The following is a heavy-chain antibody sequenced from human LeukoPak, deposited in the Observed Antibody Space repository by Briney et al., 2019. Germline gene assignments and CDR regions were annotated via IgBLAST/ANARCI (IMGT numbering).Heavy chain of an antibody. CDR2: IDPSDSYT. CDR3: ATGYGDYPYFDY. CDR1: GYSFTSYW. J-gene: IGHJ4*02. D-gene: IGHD4-17*01. V-gene: IGHV5-10-1*01. Sequence: GESLRISCKGSGYSFTSYWISWVRQMPGKGPEWMGRIDPSDSYTNYSPSFQGHVTISADKSISTAYLQWSSLKASDTAMYYCATGYGDYPYFDYWGQGTLVTVSS.